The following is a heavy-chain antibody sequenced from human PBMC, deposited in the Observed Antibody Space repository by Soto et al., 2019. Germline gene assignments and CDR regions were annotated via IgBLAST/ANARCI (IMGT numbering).Heavy chain of an antibody. V-gene: IGHV4-34*01. CDR2: INHSGST. J-gene: IGHJ4*02. D-gene: IGHD4-17*01. Sequence: QVQLQQWGAGLLKPSETLSLTGAAYGGSFSGYYWSWIRQPPGEGLEWIGEINHSGSTNYNPSLNSRVSIPVDASRNRFSLALISVSDADTAVYYCARHSVNNFDYSGQGTLVAVSS. CDR1: GGSFSGYY. CDR3: ARHSVNNFDY.